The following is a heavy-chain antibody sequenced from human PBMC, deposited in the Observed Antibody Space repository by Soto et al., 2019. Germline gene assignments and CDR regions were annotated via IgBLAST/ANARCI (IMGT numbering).Heavy chain of an antibody. V-gene: IGHV4-30-4*01. D-gene: IGHD1-1*01. J-gene: IGHJ4*02. CDR2: ISYSGNT. CDR1: GGSISSGNYY. Sequence: SETLSLTCTVSGGSISSGNYYWSWIRQPPGKGLEWIGFISYSGNTYYSPSLKSRVTISVDTSKTQFSLKLSSVTAADTAIYYCSRGTDAYKTGNYWGQGTLVTVSS. CDR3: SRGTDAYKTGNY.